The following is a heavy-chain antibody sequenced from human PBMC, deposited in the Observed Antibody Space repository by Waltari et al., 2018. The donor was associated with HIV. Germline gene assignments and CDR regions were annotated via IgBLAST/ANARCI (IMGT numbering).Heavy chain of an antibody. CDR2: INPSSGGT. CDR3: ARGRPESIVIIPVATFDY. J-gene: IGHJ4*02. D-gene: IGHD2-2*01. CDR1: GYTFTGYY. V-gene: IGHV1-2*06. Sequence: QVQLVQSGAEVKKPGASVKVSCKASGYTFTGYYLQWVRQDPGQGLEWMGRINPSSGGTNYAQKFQGRVTMTRDTSISTAYMELSRLRSDDTAVYYCARGRPESIVIIPVATFDYWGQGTLVTVSS.